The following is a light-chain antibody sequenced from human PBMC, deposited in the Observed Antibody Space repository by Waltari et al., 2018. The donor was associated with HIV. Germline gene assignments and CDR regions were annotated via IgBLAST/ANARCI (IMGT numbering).Light chain of an antibody. V-gene: IGKV3-20*01. CDR3: QQYATSPT. Sequence: DILLTQTPGTLSLSPGQRATLSCWASQIIRDNFLAWYQQRPGQAPRLLMFAASSRATGIPDRFTGSGSGTEFSLTIARQEPEDYAVYYCQQYATSPTFGNGTKVEV. J-gene: IGKJ1*01. CDR1: QIIRDNF. CDR2: AAS.